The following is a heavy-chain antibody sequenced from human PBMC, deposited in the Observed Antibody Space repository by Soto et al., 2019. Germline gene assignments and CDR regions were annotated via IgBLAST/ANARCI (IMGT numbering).Heavy chain of an antibody. D-gene: IGHD4-17*01. J-gene: IGHJ3*01. V-gene: IGHV3-21*06. Sequence: EVQLTESGGGLVKPGGSLRLSCEGSGFNFRNFNMIWVRQAPGKGLEWVSSVSGSSSYIYYADSVKGRITVSRDNANNLVFLQMNGLRPEDTAMYYCARDLRGHYGPWGQGTMVTVSS. CDR3: ARDLRGHYGP. CDR2: VSGSSSYI. CDR1: GFNFRNFN.